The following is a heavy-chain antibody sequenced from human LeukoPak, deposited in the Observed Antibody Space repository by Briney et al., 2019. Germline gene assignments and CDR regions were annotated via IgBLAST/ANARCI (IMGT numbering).Heavy chain of an antibody. V-gene: IGHV1-8*03. D-gene: IGHD1-26*01. CDR1: RYTFTSYD. Sequence: GASVKVSCKASRYTFTSYDINWVRQATGQGLEWMGWMNPNSGNTGYAQKFQGRVTITRNTSISTAYMELSSLRSEDTAVYYCARSGSYPTDAFDIWGQGTMVTVSA. J-gene: IGHJ3*02. CDR3: ARSGSYPTDAFDI. CDR2: MNPNSGNT.